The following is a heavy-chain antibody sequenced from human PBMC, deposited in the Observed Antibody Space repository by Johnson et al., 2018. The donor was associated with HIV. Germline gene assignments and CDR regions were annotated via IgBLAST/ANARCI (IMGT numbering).Heavy chain of an antibody. D-gene: IGHD1-26*01. Sequence: VHLVESGGGSVQPGRSLRLSCAASGFTFDDYAMHWVRQAPGKGLEWVSGISWNSGSIGHADSVTGRFTISRDNAKNSLHLQMSSLRAEDTALYYCAKGATRYKTDGSKHDGAFDVWGQGTMVTVSS. CDR1: GFTFDDYA. J-gene: IGHJ3*01. CDR3: AKGATRYKTDGSKHDGAFDV. CDR2: ISWNSGSI. V-gene: IGHV3-9*01.